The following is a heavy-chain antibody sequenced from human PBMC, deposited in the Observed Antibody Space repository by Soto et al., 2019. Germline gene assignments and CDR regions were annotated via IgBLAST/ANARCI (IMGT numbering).Heavy chain of an antibody. CDR2: ISYDGSNK. J-gene: IGHJ4*02. CDR1: GFTFSSYA. D-gene: IGHD6-19*01. Sequence: QVQLVESGGGVVQPGRSLRLSCAASGFTFSSYAMHWVRQAPGKGLEWVAVISYDGSNKYYADSVKGRFTISRDNSKNTLYLQMNRLRAEATAVYYCARDWEQGLVALGYWGQGTLVTVSS. V-gene: IGHV3-30-3*01. CDR3: ARDWEQGLVALGY.